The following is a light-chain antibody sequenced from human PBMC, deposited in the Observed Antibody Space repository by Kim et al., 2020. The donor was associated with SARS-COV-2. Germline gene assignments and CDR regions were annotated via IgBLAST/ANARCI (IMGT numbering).Light chain of an antibody. Sequence: EIVMTQSPATLSVSPGERATLSCRASQSVSIDLAWYQQKPGQPPRLLIYGASTRATDIPARFSGSGSGTDFTLIVSSLQSEDFAVYYCQQYNDWPLTFGGGTKVDIK. CDR2: GAS. CDR3: QQYNDWPLT. V-gene: IGKV3-15*01. CDR1: QSVSID. J-gene: IGKJ4*01.